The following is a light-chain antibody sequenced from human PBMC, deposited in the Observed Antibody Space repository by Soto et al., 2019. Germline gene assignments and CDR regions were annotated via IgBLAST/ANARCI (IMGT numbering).Light chain of an antibody. CDR1: QSISSW. CDR2: KAS. Sequence: DIQMTQSPSTLSASVGDRVTITCRASQSISSWLAWYQQKPGKAPKLLIDKASSLESGVPSRFSGSGSGTEFPLTISSLQPDDFAFYYCQQYNSYWTFGQGTKVEIK. CDR3: QQYNSYWT. J-gene: IGKJ1*01. V-gene: IGKV1-5*03.